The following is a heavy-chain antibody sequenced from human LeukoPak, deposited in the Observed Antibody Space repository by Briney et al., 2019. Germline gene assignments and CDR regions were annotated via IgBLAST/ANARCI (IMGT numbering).Heavy chain of an antibody. D-gene: IGHD6-25*01. CDR1: GYTFTNYH. Sequence: ASVTVSCKASGYTFTNYHINWVRQATGQGLEWMGWMNPNNGDSGYAQKFQGRVTITRDTSISTSYMELRSLRSDVTAVYFCARTTSFTASGYDYWGQGTLVTVSS. J-gene: IGHJ4*02. V-gene: IGHV1-8*03. CDR2: MNPNNGDS. CDR3: ARTTSFTASGYDY.